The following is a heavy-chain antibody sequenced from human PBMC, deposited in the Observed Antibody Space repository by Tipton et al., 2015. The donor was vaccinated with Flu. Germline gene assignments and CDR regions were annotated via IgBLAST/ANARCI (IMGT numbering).Heavy chain of an antibody. Sequence: TLSLTCTVSGGSISNYYWSWIRQSPGKGLEWVGYIYYSGSTNYNPSLKSRVTISVGTSKNQFSLKLSSVTAADTAVYYCARYGTYDGSRYFQHWGQGTLVTVSS. D-gene: IGHD1-26*01. CDR2: IYYSGST. CDR3: ARYGTYDGSRYFQH. V-gene: IGHV4-59*01. CDR1: GGSISNYY. J-gene: IGHJ1*01.